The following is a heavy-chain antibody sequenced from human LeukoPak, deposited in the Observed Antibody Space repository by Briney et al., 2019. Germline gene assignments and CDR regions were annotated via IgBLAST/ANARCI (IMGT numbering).Heavy chain of an antibody. CDR2: IKQDGSEK. CDR3: ARVEAPRDYYYMDV. J-gene: IGHJ6*03. CDR1: GFTFSSYW. Sequence: GGSLRLSCAASGFTFSSYWMSWVRQAPGKGLEWVANIKQDGSEKYYVDSVKGRFTISRDNAKNSLYLQMNSLRAEDTAVYYCARVEAPRDYYYMDVWGKGTTVTVSS. V-gene: IGHV3-7*01.